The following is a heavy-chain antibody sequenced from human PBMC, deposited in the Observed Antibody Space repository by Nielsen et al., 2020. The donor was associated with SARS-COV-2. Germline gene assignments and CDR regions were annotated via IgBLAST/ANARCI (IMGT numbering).Heavy chain of an antibody. D-gene: IGHD5-18*01. CDR3: ARWGMVTGIGYYFDY. J-gene: IGHJ4*02. CDR1: GYTFTGYY. CDR2: INPNSGGT. V-gene: IGHV1-2*06. Sequence: ASVKVSCKSSGYTFTGYYIHWVRQAPGQGLEWMGRINPNSGGTDYSQRFQGRVTMTRDTSISTAYMELSRLTSDDTAVYYCARWGMVTGIGYYFDYWGQGTLITVSS.